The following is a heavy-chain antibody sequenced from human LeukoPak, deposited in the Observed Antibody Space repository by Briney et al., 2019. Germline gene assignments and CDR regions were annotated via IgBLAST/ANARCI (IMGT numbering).Heavy chain of an antibody. Sequence: GESLNISWKGSGYSFTSYWIGWVGQMPGKGLEWMGIIYPGDSATRYSPSFQGQVTISADKSISTAYLQWSSLKASDTAMYYCARLTLRGGYDDYWGQGTLVTVSS. D-gene: IGHD5-12*01. J-gene: IGHJ4*02. CDR1: GYSFTSYW. CDR2: IYPGDSAT. CDR3: ARLTLRGGYDDY. V-gene: IGHV5-51*01.